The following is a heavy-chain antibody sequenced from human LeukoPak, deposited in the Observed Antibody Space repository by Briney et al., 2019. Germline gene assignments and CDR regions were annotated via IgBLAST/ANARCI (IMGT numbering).Heavy chain of an antibody. D-gene: IGHD5-18*01. Sequence: SETLSLTFTVSGGSTSSYYWSWIRQPPGKGLEWTGYIYYSGSTNYNPSLKSRVTISVDTSKNQFSLKLSSVTAADTAIYYCARGASGYSYDLIDYWGQGTLVTVSS. J-gene: IGHJ4*02. V-gene: IGHV4-59*01. CDR1: GGSTSSYY. CDR2: IYYSGST. CDR3: ARGASGYSYDLIDY.